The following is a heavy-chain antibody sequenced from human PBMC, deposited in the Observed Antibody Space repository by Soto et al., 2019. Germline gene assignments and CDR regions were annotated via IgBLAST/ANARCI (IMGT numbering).Heavy chain of an antibody. Sequence: PGGSLRLSCAASGFIFSSYAMSWVRQAPGKGLEWVSAISGSGGSTYYADSVKGRFTISRDNSKNTLYLQMNSLRAEDTAVYYCAITSRDHYDSSGYPWGQGTLVTVSS. CDR1: GFIFSSYA. D-gene: IGHD3-22*01. CDR2: ISGSGGST. J-gene: IGHJ5*02. CDR3: AITSRDHYDSSGYP. V-gene: IGHV3-23*01.